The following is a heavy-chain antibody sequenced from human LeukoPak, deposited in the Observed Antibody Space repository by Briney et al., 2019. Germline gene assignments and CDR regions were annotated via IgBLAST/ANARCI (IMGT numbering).Heavy chain of an antibody. J-gene: IGHJ5*02. V-gene: IGHV3-9*01. D-gene: IGHD6-13*01. CDR1: GFTFSSYA. Sequence: GGSLRLSCAASGFTFSSYAMSWVRQAPGKGLEWASGISWNSGSIGYADSVKGRFTISRDNAKNSLYLQMNSLRAEDTALYYCAKALGPSIAAAGTTWFDPWGQGTLVTVSS. CDR3: AKALGPSIAAAGTTWFDP. CDR2: ISWNSGSI.